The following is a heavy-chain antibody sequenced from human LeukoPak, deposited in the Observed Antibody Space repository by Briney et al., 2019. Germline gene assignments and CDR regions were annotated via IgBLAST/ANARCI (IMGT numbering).Heavy chain of an antibody. CDR1: GGSISSSTYY. J-gene: IGHJ6*03. D-gene: IGHD2-15*01. CDR2: IYYSGLT. Sequence: PSETLSLTCTVSGGSISSSTYYWGWIRQPPGKGLEWIGSIYYSGLTYYNPSLESRVTISVDTSKNQFSLKLSSVTAADTAVYYCAREGSNPYYYYMDVWGKGTTVTISS. V-gene: IGHV4-39*07. CDR3: AREGSNPYYYYMDV.